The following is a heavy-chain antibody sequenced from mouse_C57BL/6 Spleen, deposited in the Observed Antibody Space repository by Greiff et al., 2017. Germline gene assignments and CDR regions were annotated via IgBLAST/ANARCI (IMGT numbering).Heavy chain of an antibody. Sequence: QVQLQQSGAELVKPGASVKISCKASGYAFSSYWMNWVKQRPGKGLEWIGQIYPGDGDTNYNGKFKGKATLTADKSSSTAYMQLSSLTSEDSAVYFCARSDYGYYYAMDDWGQGTSVTVAS. V-gene: IGHV1-80*01. CDR2: IYPGDGDT. D-gene: IGHD1-1*02. CDR1: GYAFSSYW. CDR3: ARSDYGYYYAMDD. J-gene: IGHJ4*01.